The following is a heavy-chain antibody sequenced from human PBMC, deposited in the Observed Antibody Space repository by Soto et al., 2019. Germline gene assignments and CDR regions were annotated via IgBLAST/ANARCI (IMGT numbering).Heavy chain of an antibody. CDR2: IFWDDDK. Sequence: QITLKESGPTLVKPTQTLTLTCTFSGFSLTTSGVGVGWIRQPPGKALEWLALIFWDDDKRYSPSLKSRLTITKDTSKNQVVLTMTNMDPVDTATYYCESSSGYRIFDCWGQGTLVTVSS. CDR1: GFSLTTSGVG. J-gene: IGHJ4*02. CDR3: ESSSGYRIFDC. D-gene: IGHD3-22*01. V-gene: IGHV2-5*02.